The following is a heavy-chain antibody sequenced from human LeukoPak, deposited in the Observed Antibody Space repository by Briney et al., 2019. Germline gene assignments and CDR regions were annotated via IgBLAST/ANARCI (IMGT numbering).Heavy chain of an antibody. CDR3: ARDQDSSSSHRHFDY. CDR1: GYTLTELS. V-gene: IGHV1-24*01. Sequence: ASVKISCKVSGYTLTELSMHWVRQAPGKGLEWMGGFDPEDGETIYAQKFQGRVTITADESTSTAYMELSSLRSEDTAVYYCARDQDSSSSHRHFDYWGQGTLVTVSS. D-gene: IGHD6-6*01. J-gene: IGHJ4*02. CDR2: FDPEDGET.